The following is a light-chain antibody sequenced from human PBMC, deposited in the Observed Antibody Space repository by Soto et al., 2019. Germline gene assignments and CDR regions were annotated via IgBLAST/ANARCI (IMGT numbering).Light chain of an antibody. CDR3: QQRSNWPMT. Sequence: EFLLAQSPGTLSLSPGERAALSCRASQSVSRNYLAWYQQKPDQAPRLLIYDASNRATGIPARFRGSGSGTDFTLTISSLEPEDFAVYYCQQRSNWPMTFGQGTRLEI. CDR2: DAS. J-gene: IGKJ5*01. V-gene: IGKV3-11*01. CDR1: QSVSRNY.